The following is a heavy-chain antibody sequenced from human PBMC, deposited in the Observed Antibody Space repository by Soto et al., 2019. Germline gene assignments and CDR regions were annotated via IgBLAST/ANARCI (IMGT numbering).Heavy chain of an antibody. CDR2: INHSGST. D-gene: IGHD5-18*01. CDR1: GGSFSGYY. CDR3: VRFPIQLWVPYYYYGMDV. V-gene: IGHV4-34*01. J-gene: IGHJ6*02. Sequence: QVQLQQWAAGLLKPSETLSLTCAVYGGSFSGYYWSWIRQPPRKGLEWIGEINHSGSTNYNPSLKRRATISVDTSKNQFSLKLSSVTAADTAVYYCVRFPIQLWVPYYYYGMDVLGQGTTVTVSS.